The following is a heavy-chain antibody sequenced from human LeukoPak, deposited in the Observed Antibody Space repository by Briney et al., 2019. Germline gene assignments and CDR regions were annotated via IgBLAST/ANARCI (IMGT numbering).Heavy chain of an antibody. J-gene: IGHJ4*02. CDR1: GFSFSTSG. CDR2: IDLSSSTL. D-gene: IGHD5-18*01. V-gene: IGHV3-48*04. Sequence: GRSLRLSCEGSGFSFSTSGMHWVRQAPGKGLEWISYIDLSSSTLYYGDSVKGRFTISRDNAKNSVYLQMNSLRAEDTAVYYCAKVGYSYGPRMYYFDYWGQETLVTVSS. CDR3: AKVGYSYGPRMYYFDY.